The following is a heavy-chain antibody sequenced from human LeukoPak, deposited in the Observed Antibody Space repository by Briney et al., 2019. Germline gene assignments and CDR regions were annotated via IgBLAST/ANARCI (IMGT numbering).Heavy chain of an antibody. V-gene: IGHV4-59*01. CDR3: ARACSSSWYTSCWFDP. J-gene: IGHJ5*02. D-gene: IGHD6-13*01. CDR1: GGSFSSYY. CDR2: IYYSGST. Sequence: SETLSLTCAVYGGSFSSYYWSWVRQPPGKGLEWIGYIYYSGSTNYNPSLKSRVTISVDTSKNQFSLKVSSVTAADTAVYYCARACSSSWYTSCWFDPWGQGTLVTVSS.